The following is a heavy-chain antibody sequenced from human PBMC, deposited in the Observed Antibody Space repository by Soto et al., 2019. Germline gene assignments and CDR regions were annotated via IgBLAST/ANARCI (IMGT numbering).Heavy chain of an antibody. CDR1: GGSVTNNNY. D-gene: IGHD3-16*01. J-gene: IGHJ4*02. Sequence: QVQLQQSGPGLVSSSETLSLTCAVSGGSVTNNNYWRWARQPPGKGMEWIGEIYPTGSTNYNPSLKSRVTMSVDKSKNQFALNRRSVTAAVTAVCDCARDEYVGGWSRGQGTLVTVSS. V-gene: IGHV4-4*02. CDR2: IYPTGST. CDR3: ARDEYVGGWS.